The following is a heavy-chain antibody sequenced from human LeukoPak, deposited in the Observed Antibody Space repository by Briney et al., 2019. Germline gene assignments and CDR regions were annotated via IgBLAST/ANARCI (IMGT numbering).Heavy chain of an antibody. Sequence: PSETLSLTCTVSGGSVSSGSYYWSWIRQPPGKGLEWIGYIYYSGSTNYNPSLKSRVTISVDTSKNQFSLKLSSVTAADTAVYYCARKSTIAAEFDYWGQGTLVTVSS. CDR1: GGSVSSGSYY. D-gene: IGHD6-13*01. V-gene: IGHV4-61*01. J-gene: IGHJ4*02. CDR2: IYYSGST. CDR3: ARKSTIAAEFDY.